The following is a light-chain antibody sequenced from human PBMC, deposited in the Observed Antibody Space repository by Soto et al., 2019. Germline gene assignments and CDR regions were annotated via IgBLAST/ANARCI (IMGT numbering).Light chain of an antibody. CDR2: DAS. J-gene: IGKJ1*01. Sequence: EIVLTQSPGTLSLSPGERATLSCRASQSVSGNYLAWYRQKPGQAPRHLIYDASRKGTGIPDRFSGSGSGTDFTLTISRLEPEDFTVYYCQQYGGSPPWTFGQGTKVEIK. CDR3: QQYGGSPPWT. V-gene: IGKV3-20*01. CDR1: QSVSGNY.